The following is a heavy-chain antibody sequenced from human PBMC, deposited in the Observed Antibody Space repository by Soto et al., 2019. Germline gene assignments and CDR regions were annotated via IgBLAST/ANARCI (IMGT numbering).Heavy chain of an antibody. CDR3: ARADYDFWSGYSNWFDP. D-gene: IGHD3-3*01. J-gene: IGHJ5*02. CDR1: GGSVSSGSYY. CDR2: IYYSGST. Sequence: SETLSLTCTVSGGSVSSGSYYWSWIRQPPGKGLEWIGYIYYSGSTNYNPSLKSRVTISVDTSKNQFSLKLSSVTAADTAVYYCARADYDFWSGYSNWFDPWGQGTLVTSPQ. V-gene: IGHV4-61*01.